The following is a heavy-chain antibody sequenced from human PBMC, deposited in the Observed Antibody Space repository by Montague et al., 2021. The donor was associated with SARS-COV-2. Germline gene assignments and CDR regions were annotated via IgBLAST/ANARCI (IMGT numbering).Heavy chain of an antibody. Sequence: SETLSLTCTVSGGSISSSSYYWGWIRQPPGKGLEWIGSIYYSGSTYYNPSLKSRVTISVDTSKNQFSLKLSSVTAADTAVYYCAREGVMAATTGFDYWGQGTLVTVSS. CDR2: IYYSGST. D-gene: IGHD5-24*01. J-gene: IGHJ4*02. V-gene: IGHV4-39*07. CDR3: AREGVMAATTGFDY. CDR1: GGSISSSSYY.